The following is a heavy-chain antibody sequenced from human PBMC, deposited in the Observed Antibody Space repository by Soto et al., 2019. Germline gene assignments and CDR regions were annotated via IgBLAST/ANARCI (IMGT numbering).Heavy chain of an antibody. Sequence: GDSLKISCKGSGYSFTSYCIGWSRQMPGKGLVWMGLIYPCDSHTGYSPSFQGQVTISADKSISTAYLQWSSLKASDAAMYYCARLSEYYDSSGPDETFDIWGQGRMVTVAS. CDR1: GYSFTSYC. CDR3: ARLSEYYDSSGPDETFDI. V-gene: IGHV5-51*01. D-gene: IGHD3-22*01. CDR2: IYPCDSHT. J-gene: IGHJ3*02.